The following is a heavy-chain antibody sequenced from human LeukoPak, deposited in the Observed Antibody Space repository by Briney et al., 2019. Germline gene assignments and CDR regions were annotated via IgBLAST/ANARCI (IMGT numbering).Heavy chain of an antibody. J-gene: IGHJ4*02. D-gene: IGHD1-26*01. CDR2: IGGSGSNT. V-gene: IGHV3-23*01. CDR1: GFTFSNYA. CDR3: ARAFGATDFDY. Sequence: GGSLRLSCAASGFTFSNYAMSWVRQAPGKGLEWVSAIGGSGSNTFYADSVKGRFTISRDNSKNTLYLQMNSLRAEDTAVYYCARAFGATDFDYWGQGTLVTVSS.